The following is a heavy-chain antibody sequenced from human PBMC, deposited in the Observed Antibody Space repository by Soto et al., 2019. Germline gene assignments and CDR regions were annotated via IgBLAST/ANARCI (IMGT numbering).Heavy chain of an antibody. J-gene: IGHJ4*02. Sequence: GGSLRLSCAASGFTFSSYEMNWVRQAPGKGLEWVSYISSSGSTIYYADSVKGRFTISRDNAKNSLYLQMNSLRAEDTAVYYCARHLTSSFIAVARPLGYWGQGTLVTVSS. CDR3: ARHLTSSFIAVARPLGY. V-gene: IGHV3-48*03. CDR2: ISSSGSTI. D-gene: IGHD6-19*01. CDR1: GFTFSSYE.